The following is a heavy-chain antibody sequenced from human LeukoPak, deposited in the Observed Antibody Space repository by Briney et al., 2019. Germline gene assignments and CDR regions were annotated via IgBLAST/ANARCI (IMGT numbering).Heavy chain of an antibody. CDR1: GFSVTSNY. CDR2: ISGSGGST. J-gene: IGHJ4*02. CDR3: AKVFYYGSGSYYSLVDY. D-gene: IGHD3-10*01. V-gene: IGHV3-23*01. Sequence: GGSLRLSCSASGFSVTSNYMSWVRQAPGKGLEWVSAISGSGGSTYYADSVKGRFTISRDNSKNTLYLQMNSLRAEDTAVYYCAKVFYYGSGSYYSLVDYWGQGTLVTVSS.